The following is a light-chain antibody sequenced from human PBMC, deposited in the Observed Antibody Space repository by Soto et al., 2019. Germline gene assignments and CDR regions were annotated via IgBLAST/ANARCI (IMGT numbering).Light chain of an antibody. CDR2: EVS. CDR1: SSDVGSYNL. J-gene: IGLJ1*01. Sequence: SITCTKTSSDVGSYNLVSWYQQHPGKAPKLMIYEVSKRPSGVSNRFSGSKSGNTASLTISGLQAEDEADYYCCSYAGSSTFYVFGTGTKVTVL. CDR3: CSYAGSSTFYV. V-gene: IGLV2-23*02.